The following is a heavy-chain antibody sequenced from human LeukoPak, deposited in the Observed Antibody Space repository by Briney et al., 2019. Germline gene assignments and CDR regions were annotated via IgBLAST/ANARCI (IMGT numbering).Heavy chain of an antibody. CDR2: IYYSGST. J-gene: IGHJ6*03. CDR3: AREIQGWVAFAIAAAGKGGYYYYYMDV. D-gene: IGHD6-13*01. Sequence: SETLSLTCTVSGGSISSYYWSWIRQPPGKGLEWIGYIYYSGSTNYNPSLKSRATISVDTSKNQFSLKLSSVTAADTAVYYCAREIQGWVAFAIAAAGKGGYYYYYMDVWGKGTTVTVSS. CDR1: GGSISSYY. V-gene: IGHV4-59*01.